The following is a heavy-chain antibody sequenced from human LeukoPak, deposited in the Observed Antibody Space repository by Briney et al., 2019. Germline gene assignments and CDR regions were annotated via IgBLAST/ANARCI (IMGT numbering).Heavy chain of an antibody. Sequence: SETLSLTCTVSGGSVSSSFYYWGWIRQPPGKGLEWIGSMYFSGSTHYNPSLKSRVTISVDTSKNQFSLKLTSVTAADTAVYYCANAASYSVDYWGQGTLVTVSS. CDR3: ANAASYSVDY. CDR1: GGSVSSSFYY. CDR2: MYFSGST. V-gene: IGHV4-39*01. D-gene: IGHD1-26*01. J-gene: IGHJ4*02.